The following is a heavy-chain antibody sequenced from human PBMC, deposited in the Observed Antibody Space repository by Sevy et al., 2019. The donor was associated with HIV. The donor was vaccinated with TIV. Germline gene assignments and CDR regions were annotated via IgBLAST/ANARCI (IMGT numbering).Heavy chain of an antibody. Sequence: GGSLRLSCAASGFTFSSYGMHWVRQAPGKGLEWVAVISYDGSNKYYADSVKGRFTISRVNSKNTLYLQMNSLRAEDTAVYYCAKDRGSSGPYYYYYMDVWGKGTTVTVSS. CDR3: AKDRGSSGPYYYYYMDV. CDR2: ISYDGSNK. D-gene: IGHD6-19*01. V-gene: IGHV3-30*18. J-gene: IGHJ6*03. CDR1: GFTFSSYG.